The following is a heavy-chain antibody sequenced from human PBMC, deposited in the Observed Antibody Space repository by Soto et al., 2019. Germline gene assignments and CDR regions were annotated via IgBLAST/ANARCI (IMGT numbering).Heavy chain of an antibody. J-gene: IGHJ4*02. CDR1: GFTFTSSA. CDR3: AAVDYYDSSGYVAY. V-gene: IGHV1-58*01. D-gene: IGHD3-22*01. CDR2: IVVGSCNT. Sequence: QMQLVQSGPEVKKPGTSVKVSCKASGFTFTSSAVQWVRQAREQRLEWIGWIVVGSCNTNYAQKFQERVTITRDMSTSTAYMELSSLRSEDTAVYYCAAVDYYDSSGYVAYWGQGTLVTVSS.